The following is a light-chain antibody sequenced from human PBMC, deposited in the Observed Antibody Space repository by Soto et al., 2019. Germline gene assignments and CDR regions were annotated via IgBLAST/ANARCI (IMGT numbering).Light chain of an antibody. CDR1: SSDVGGYDY. CDR2: EVT. J-gene: IGLJ1*01. V-gene: IGLV2-8*01. CDR3: ASYAGGNQV. Sequence: QSALTQPPSASASPGQSVTSSCTGTSSDVGGYDYVSWYQHHPGKAPKLMIYEVTKRPSGVPDRFSGSKSGNTASLTVPGLLPEDEADYYCASYAGGNQVFGTGTKVTVL.